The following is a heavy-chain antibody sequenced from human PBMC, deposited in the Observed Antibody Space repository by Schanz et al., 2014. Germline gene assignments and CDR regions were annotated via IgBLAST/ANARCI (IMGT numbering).Heavy chain of an antibody. CDR1: GFTFSSSW. J-gene: IGHJ4*02. D-gene: IGHD2-15*01. Sequence: VQLVESGGGVVQPGGSLRLSCAASGFTFSSSWMHWVRQAPGKGLVWVSRTSHDGSFTTFADSVKGRFTISSDNARNTLYLQMNSLRAEDTAVYYCARDKGGLIPFDYWGQGTLVAVSS. CDR3: ARDKGGLIPFDY. CDR2: TSHDGSFT. V-gene: IGHV3-74*01.